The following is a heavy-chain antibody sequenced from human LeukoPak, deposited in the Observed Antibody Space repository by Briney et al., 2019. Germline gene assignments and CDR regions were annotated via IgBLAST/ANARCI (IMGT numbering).Heavy chain of an antibody. D-gene: IGHD3-3*01. J-gene: IGHJ4*02. CDR1: GFEFNIYG. CDR2: ISGRGDST. V-gene: IGHV3-23*01. Sequence: GGSLRLSCVASGFEFNIYGMNWVRQAPGKGLEWVSGISGRGDSTSYADSVKGRFIISRDISKNTLYLQMNSLRADDTAVYYCAKDEGWAMEWPYWGQGTLVTVSS. CDR3: AKDEGWAMEWPY.